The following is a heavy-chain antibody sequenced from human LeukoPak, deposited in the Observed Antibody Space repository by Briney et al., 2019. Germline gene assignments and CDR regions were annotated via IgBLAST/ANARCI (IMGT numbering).Heavy chain of an antibody. V-gene: IGHV3-33*08. CDR2: IWYDGSNK. D-gene: IGHD3-16*02. CDR1: GFTFSSYS. CDR3: ARWSYRYTYYFDY. J-gene: IGHJ4*02. Sequence: GGSLRLSCAASGFTFSSYSMNWVRQAPGKGLEWVAVIWYDGSNKYYADSVKGRFTISRDNSKNTLYLQMNSLRAEDTAVYYCARWSYRYTYYFDYWGQGTLVTVSS.